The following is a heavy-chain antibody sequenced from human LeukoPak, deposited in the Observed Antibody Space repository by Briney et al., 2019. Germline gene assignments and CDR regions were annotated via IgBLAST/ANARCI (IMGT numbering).Heavy chain of an antibody. V-gene: IGHV4-59*11. CDR2: IYYSGST. D-gene: IGHD3-10*01. J-gene: IGHJ6*03. CDR1: GGSISSHY. CDR3: ARVVVRGVIPYYYYMDV. Sequence: SSETLSLTCTVSGGSISSHYWSWIRQPPGKGLEGIGYIYYSGSTNYNPSLKSRVTISVDTSKNQFSLKLSSVTAADTAVYYCARVVVRGVIPYYYYMDVWGKGTTVTVSS.